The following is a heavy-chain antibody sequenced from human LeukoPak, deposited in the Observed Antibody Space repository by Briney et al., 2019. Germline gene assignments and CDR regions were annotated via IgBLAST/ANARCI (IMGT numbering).Heavy chain of an antibody. Sequence: SETLSLTCTVSGGSISSGTYYWSWIRQPAGKGLEWIGRIYSSGSTSYNPSLESRVTISVDTSKNQFSLKLSSVTAADTAVYYCARVEPYDILTGYKVRWFDPWGQGTLVTVSS. CDR3: ARVEPYDILTGYKVRWFDP. J-gene: IGHJ5*02. CDR2: IYSSGST. V-gene: IGHV4-61*10. D-gene: IGHD3-9*01. CDR1: GGSISSGTYY.